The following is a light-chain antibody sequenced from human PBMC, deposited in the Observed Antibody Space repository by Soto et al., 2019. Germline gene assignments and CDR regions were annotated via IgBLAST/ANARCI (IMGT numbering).Light chain of an antibody. CDR2: LVS. Sequence: DIVMTQSPLSLPVTPGEPASSSCRSSQSLLHSNGYNYLDWYLQKPGQSPHLLIYLVSNRASGVPDRFSGSGSGTDFTLKISRVEAEDVGVYYCKQPLQSWTFGQGTKVEIK. V-gene: IGKV2-28*01. CDR3: KQPLQSWT. J-gene: IGKJ1*01. CDR1: QSLLHSNGYNY.